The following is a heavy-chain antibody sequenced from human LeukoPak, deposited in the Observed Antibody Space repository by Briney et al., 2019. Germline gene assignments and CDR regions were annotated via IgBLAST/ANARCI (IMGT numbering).Heavy chain of an antibody. D-gene: IGHD5-12*01. J-gene: IGHJ4*02. CDR2: ISGSGRTI. CDR3: ASPQTSGYAFGY. Sequence: GGSLRLSCAASGFTFSSCEMIWVRQAPGKGLECVSYISGSGRTIYYADSVKGRFTISRDNAKNSLYLQMYSLRAGDTAAYYCASPQTSGYAFGYWGQGTLVTVSS. CDR1: GFTFSSCE. V-gene: IGHV3-48*03.